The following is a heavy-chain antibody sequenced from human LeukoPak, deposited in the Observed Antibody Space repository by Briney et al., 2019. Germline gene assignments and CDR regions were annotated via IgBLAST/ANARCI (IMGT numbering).Heavy chain of an antibody. J-gene: IGHJ5*02. Sequence: SETLSLTCTVSGGSISSSSYYWGWIRQPPGKGLEWIGSIYYSGSTYYKPSLKSRVTISVDTSKNQFSLKLSSVTAADTAVYYCARDLGYYYDSSGYRAFDPWGQGTLVTVSS. CDR1: GGSISSSSYY. V-gene: IGHV4-39*07. CDR2: IYYSGST. D-gene: IGHD3-22*01. CDR3: ARDLGYYYDSSGYRAFDP.